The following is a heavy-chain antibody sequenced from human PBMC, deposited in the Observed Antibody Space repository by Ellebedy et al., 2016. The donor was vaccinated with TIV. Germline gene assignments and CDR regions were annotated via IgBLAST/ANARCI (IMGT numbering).Heavy chain of an antibody. V-gene: IGHV3-7*03. Sequence: GESLKISCAASGFTFSSFVMSWVRQAPGKGLEWVANIKEDGSEEYYVDSVKGRFTISRDNAKNSLYLQMNSLRAEDTAVYYCVRDLHWSYFDWGQGTLVTVSS. D-gene: IGHD1-26*01. J-gene: IGHJ4*02. CDR1: GFTFSSFV. CDR3: VRDLHWSYFD. CDR2: IKEDGSEE.